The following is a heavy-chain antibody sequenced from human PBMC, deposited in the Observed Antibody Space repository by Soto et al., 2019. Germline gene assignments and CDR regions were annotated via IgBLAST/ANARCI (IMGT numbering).Heavy chain of an antibody. CDR2: ISGSGGST. V-gene: IGHV3-23*01. D-gene: IGHD1-26*01. J-gene: IGHJ6*02. Sequence: EVQLLESGGGLVQPGGSLRLSCAASGFTFSSYAMSWVHQAPGKGLEWVSAISGSGGSTYYADSVKGRFTISRDNSKNTLYLQMNSLRAEDTAVYYCAKRSGGATTYYYYGMDVWGQGTTVTVSS. CDR1: GFTFSSYA. CDR3: AKRSGGATTYYYYGMDV.